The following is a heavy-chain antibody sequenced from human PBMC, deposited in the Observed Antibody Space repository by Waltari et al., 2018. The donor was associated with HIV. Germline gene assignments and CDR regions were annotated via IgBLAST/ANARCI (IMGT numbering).Heavy chain of an antibody. CDR1: EFTFSSYG. CDR2: IRHDGSNK. V-gene: IGHV3-30*02. Sequence: QVQLVESGGGVVQPGGSLRLSCAASEFTFSSYGMHWVRQAPGKGLEWVAFIRHDGSNKDYADSVKVRFTITRDNPKNTLYLQMNSLRAEDTAMYYCAKELRFLSRYFGMDVWGQGTTVTVSS. D-gene: IGHD3-3*01. J-gene: IGHJ6*02. CDR3: AKELRFLSRYFGMDV.